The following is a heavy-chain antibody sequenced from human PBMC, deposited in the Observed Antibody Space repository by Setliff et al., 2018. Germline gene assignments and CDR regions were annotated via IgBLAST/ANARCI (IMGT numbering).Heavy chain of an antibody. CDR3: ARSYSNSLEY. CDR1: GYSISSGNW. CDR2: INHSGKT. D-gene: IGHD4-4*01. J-gene: IGHJ4*02. Sequence: SETLSLTCAVSGYSISSGNWWSWVRQTPGRGLEWIGEINHSGKTNHKPSLKSRVTMSVDKSKNQFSLKLNSVTAADTAVYYCARSYSNSLEYWGQGTLVTVSS. V-gene: IGHV4-4*02.